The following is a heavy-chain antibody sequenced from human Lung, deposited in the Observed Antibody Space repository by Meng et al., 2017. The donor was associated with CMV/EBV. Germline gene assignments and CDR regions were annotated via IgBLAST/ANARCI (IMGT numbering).Heavy chain of an antibody. CDR2: IPQRGSS. D-gene: IGHD3-10*01. CDR1: GDSITNHNG. CDR3: LRRSGGSV. J-gene: IGHJ1*01. V-gene: IGHV4-4*02. Sequence: QGQWRASGPARVKPSETLSLTCAVSGDSITNHNGGAWVRQPPGKGLEWIGEIPQRGSSTYNPSLKSRVSMSIDKSKNQFSLKLTSVTAADTAVYHCLRRSGGSVWGQGTLVTVSS.